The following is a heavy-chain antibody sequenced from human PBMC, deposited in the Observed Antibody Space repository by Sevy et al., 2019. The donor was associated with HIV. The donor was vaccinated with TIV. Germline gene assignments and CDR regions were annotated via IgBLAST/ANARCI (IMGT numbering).Heavy chain of an antibody. D-gene: IGHD3-16*01. V-gene: IGHV4-59*12. J-gene: IGHJ6*01. CDR3: ARAGGNTVRGMDL. Sequence: SETLSLTCTVSGGSISSYYWSWIRQPPGKGLEAIGYMYYTGRTYYNPSLSSRVIISVDKSQNQVSLQLSSVTAADTGVYYCARAGGNTVRGMDLWGQGITVTVSS. CDR2: MYYTGRT. CDR1: GGSISSYY.